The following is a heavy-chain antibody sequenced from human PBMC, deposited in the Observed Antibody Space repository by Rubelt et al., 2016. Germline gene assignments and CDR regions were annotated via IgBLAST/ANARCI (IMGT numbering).Heavy chain of an antibody. V-gene: IGHV4-34*01. CDR2: INHSGST. CDR3: ARGWELSSGTFDY. CDR1: GGSFSGYY. Sequence: QVQLQQWGAGLLKPSETLSLTCAVYGGSFSGYYWSWIRQPPGKGLEWIGEINHSGSTNYNPSLKSRVTISVDTSKNQFALKRSSVTAAETAVYYCARGWELSSGTFDYWGQGTLVTVSS. J-gene: IGHJ4*02. D-gene: IGHD1-26*01.